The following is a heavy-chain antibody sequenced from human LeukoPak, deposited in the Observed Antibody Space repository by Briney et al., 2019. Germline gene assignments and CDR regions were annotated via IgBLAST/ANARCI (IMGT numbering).Heavy chain of an antibody. Sequence: PSETLSLTCTVSGGSISSSSYYWGWIRQPPGKGLEWIGSIYYSGSTYYNPSLKSRVTISVDTSKNQFSLKLSSVTAADTAVYYCARHNGLRYPDDYWGQGTLVTVPS. J-gene: IGHJ4*02. D-gene: IGHD2-8*01. V-gene: IGHV4-39*01. CDR3: ARHNGLRYPDDY. CDR2: IYYSGST. CDR1: GGSISSSSYY.